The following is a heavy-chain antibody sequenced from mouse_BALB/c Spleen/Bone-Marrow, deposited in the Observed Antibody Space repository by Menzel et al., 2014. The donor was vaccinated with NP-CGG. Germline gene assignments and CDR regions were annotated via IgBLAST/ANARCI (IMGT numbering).Heavy chain of an antibody. V-gene: IGHV7-3*02. CDR1: GFTFTDYY. D-gene: IGHD1-1*01. J-gene: IGHJ1*01. CDR3: ARDRNYDIHWYFDV. CDR2: IRNKANGYTT. Sequence: EVKLVESGGGLVQPGGSLRLYCATSGFTFTDYYMSWVRQPPGKALEWLGFIRNKANGYTTEYSASVKGRFTISRDNSQSILYLQMNILRTEDSATYYCARDRNYDIHWYFDVWGAGTTVTVSS.